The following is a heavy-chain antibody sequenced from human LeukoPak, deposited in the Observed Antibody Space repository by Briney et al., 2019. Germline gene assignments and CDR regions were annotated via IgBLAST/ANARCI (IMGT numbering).Heavy chain of an antibody. D-gene: IGHD3-22*01. CDR1: GGSISSGSYY. CDR2: IYTSGST. Sequence: SETLSLTCTVSGGSISSGSYYWSWIRQPAGKGLEWIGRIYTSGSTNYNPSLKSRVTISVDTSKNQFSLKLTSVTAADTAVYYCASGPKAYYDSSGKYNWFDPWGQGTLVTVSS. J-gene: IGHJ5*02. V-gene: IGHV4-61*02. CDR3: ASGPKAYYDSSGKYNWFDP.